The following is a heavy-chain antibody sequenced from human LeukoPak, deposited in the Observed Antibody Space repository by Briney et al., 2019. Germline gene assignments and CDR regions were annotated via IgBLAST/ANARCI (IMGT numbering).Heavy chain of an antibody. CDR3: ASFRPYDSSGYSADY. V-gene: IGHV4-34*01. J-gene: IGHJ4*02. CDR2: INHSGST. CDR1: GGSFSGYY. Sequence: SETLSLTCAVYGGSFSGYYWSWIRQPPGKGLEWIGEINHSGSTNYNPSLKSRVTISVDTSKNQFSLKLSSVTAADTAVYYCASFRPYDSSGYSADYWGQGTLVTVSS. D-gene: IGHD3-22*01.